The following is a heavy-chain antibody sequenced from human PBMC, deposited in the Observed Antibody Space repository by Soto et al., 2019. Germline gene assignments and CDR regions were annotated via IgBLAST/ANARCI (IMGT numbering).Heavy chain of an antibody. CDR3: ARDVRYCSSTSCLGAGTHHDAFDI. CDR1: GFTFSSYS. J-gene: IGHJ3*02. V-gene: IGHV3-21*01. CDR2: ISSSSSYI. Sequence: GGSLRLSCAASGFTFSSYSMNWVRQAPGKGLEWVSSISSSSSYIYYADSVKGRFHISRDNAKNSLYLQMNSLRAEDMAVYYFARDVRYCSSTSCLGAGTHHDAFDIWGQGTMVTVSS. D-gene: IGHD2-2*01.